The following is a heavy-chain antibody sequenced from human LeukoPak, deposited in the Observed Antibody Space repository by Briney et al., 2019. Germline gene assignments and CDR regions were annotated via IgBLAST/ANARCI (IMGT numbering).Heavy chain of an antibody. D-gene: IGHD3-10*01. CDR1: GGSISSYY. CDR2: IYYSGST. V-gene: IGHV4-59*01. Sequence: PSETLSLTCTVSGGSISSYYWSWIRQPPGKGLEWIGYIYYSGSTNYNPSLKSRVTISVDTSKNQFSLKLSSVTAAGTAVYYCARVVSYYYGSGSYTYYFDYWGQGTLVTVSS. J-gene: IGHJ4*02. CDR3: ARVVSYYYGSGSYTYYFDY.